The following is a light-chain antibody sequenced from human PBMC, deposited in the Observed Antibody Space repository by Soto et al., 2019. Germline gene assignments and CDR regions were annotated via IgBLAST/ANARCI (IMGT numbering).Light chain of an antibody. CDR1: QSVSSY. CDR3: QQRSNWPSIFT. V-gene: IGKV3-11*01. J-gene: IGKJ3*01. CDR2: DAS. Sequence: EIVLTQSPATLSLSPGERATLSCRASQSVSSYLAWYQQKPGQAPRRLIYDASNRATGIPARFSGSGSGTDFTLTISSLEPEDFAVYYCQQRSNWPSIFTFGPGTKVDIK.